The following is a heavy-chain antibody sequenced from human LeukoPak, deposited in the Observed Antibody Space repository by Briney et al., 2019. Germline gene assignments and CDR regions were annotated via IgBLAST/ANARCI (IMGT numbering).Heavy chain of an antibody. D-gene: IGHD6-19*01. CDR3: AKVLAVAGFGY. CDR1: GFTFSSYA. Sequence: GGSLRLSCTASGFTFSSYAMSWVRRAPGKGLEWVSAISGSGGSTYYADSVKGRFTISRDNSKNTLYLQMNSLRAEDAAVYYCAKVLAVAGFGYWGQGTLVTVSS. V-gene: IGHV3-23*01. J-gene: IGHJ4*02. CDR2: ISGSGGST.